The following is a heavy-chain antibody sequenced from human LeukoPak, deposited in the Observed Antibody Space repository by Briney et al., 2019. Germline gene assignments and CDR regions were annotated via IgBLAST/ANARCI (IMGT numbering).Heavy chain of an antibody. D-gene: IGHD3-10*01. V-gene: IGHV3-21*01. CDR3: ARAPYYYYDSGSGTRVTGNPDY. Sequence: GGSLRLSCAASGFTFSSFSMSWVRQAPGKGLEWVSSISSSSTYRYYADSVKGRFSISRDNAKNSLYLQMNSLRAEDTAVYYCARAPYYYYDSGSGTRVTGNPDYWGQGTLVTVSS. CDR2: ISSSSTYR. CDR1: GFTFSSFS. J-gene: IGHJ4*02.